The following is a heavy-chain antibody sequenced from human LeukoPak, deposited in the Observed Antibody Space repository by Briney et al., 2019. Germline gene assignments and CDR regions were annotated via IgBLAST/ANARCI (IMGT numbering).Heavy chain of an antibody. V-gene: IGHV1-2*02. CDR1: GYAFTGYY. D-gene: IGHD2-8*01. J-gene: IGHJ6*03. CDR3: ARGPNHYYYMDV. CDR2: INPGGGVT. Sequence: ASVKVSCKASGYAFTGYYIHWVRQAPGQGLEWMGWINPGGGVTKSAQKFQGRVTMTTDKSINTVYMELNRLTSDDTAVYFCARGPNHYYYMDVWGKGTTVTVSS.